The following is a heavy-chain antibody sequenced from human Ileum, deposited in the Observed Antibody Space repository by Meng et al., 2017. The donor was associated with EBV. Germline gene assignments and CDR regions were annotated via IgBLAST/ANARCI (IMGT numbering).Heavy chain of an antibody. J-gene: IGHJ4*02. CDR1: GGAASRRSTY. V-gene: IGHV4-39*01. CDR2: VVYSGTT. Sequence: LQGSGPVLVKPPVTLSLPGTFQGGAASRRSTYWAWIRQPPVEGLEWIGSVVYSGTTYYTSSLKSRVSISVDTSKNQFSLKLSSVTAADTAVYYCARHHHSPTFDYWGQGTLVTVSS. D-gene: IGHD1-14*01. CDR3: ARHHHSPTFDY.